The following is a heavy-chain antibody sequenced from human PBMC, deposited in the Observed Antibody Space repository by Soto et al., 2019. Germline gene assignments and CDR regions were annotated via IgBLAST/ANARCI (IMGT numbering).Heavy chain of an antibody. CDR1: GFTFSASW. CDR3: ARDNNWSYDY. D-gene: IGHD1-1*01. V-gene: IGHV3-74*01. J-gene: IGHJ4*02. CDR2: ISPDGSST. Sequence: LRLSCAASGFTFSASWMHWVRQTPGKGLVWVSHISPDGSSTRDADSVQGRFINSRDNARSTLYLQMHSLRAEDTAVYYCARDNNWSYDYWGQGILVTVSS.